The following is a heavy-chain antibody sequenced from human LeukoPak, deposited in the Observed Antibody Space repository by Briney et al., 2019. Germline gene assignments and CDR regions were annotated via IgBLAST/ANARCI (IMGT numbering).Heavy chain of an antibody. CDR3: ARETLPPGLFDY. V-gene: IGHV3-53*01. Sequence: QPGGPLRLSCAASGFTVSSNYMSWVRQAPGKGLEWVSVIYSGGSTYYADSVKGRFTISRDNSKNTLYLQMNSLRAEDTAVYYCARETLPPGLFDYWGQGTLVTVSS. J-gene: IGHJ4*02. CDR2: IYSGGST. CDR1: GFTVSSNY.